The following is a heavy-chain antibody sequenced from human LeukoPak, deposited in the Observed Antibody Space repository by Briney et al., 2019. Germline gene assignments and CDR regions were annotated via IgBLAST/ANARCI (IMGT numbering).Heavy chain of an antibody. CDR3: VRGGGYYHDY. CDR1: GFTFTNHW. CDR2: INTDGSTT. V-gene: IGHV3-74*01. Sequence: GGSLRLSCAASGFTFTNHWMHWVRQAPGKGLVWVSRINTDGSTTSYADSVKGRFTISRDNAKNTLYLQMNSLRAEDTAVYYCVRGGGYYHDYWGQGTLVTVSS. J-gene: IGHJ4*02. D-gene: IGHD3-3*01.